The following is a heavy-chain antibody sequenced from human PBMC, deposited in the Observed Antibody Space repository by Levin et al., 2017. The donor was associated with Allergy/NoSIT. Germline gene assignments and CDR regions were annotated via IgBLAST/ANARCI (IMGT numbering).Heavy chain of an antibody. Sequence: PGGSLRLSCEASGFTFSSYGIHWVRQAPGKGLEWVAVISYDGSNKYYADSVKGRFTISRDNSKNTLYLQMNSLRAEDTAVYYCAKNERFGELGDWFDPWGQGTLVTVSS. V-gene: IGHV3-30*18. D-gene: IGHD3-10*01. CDR1: GFTFSSYG. CDR2: ISYDGSNK. J-gene: IGHJ5*02. CDR3: AKNERFGELGDWFDP.